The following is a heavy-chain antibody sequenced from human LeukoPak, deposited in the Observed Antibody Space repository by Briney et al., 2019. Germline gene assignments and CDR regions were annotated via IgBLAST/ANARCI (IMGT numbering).Heavy chain of an antibody. Sequence: ASVKVSCKASGYTFTSYYMHWVRQAPGQGLEWMGIINPSGGSTSYAQKFQGRVTMTRDTSTSTVYMELSSLRSEDTAVYYCARDLMTTVTSSRIYFDYWGQGTLVTVSS. CDR2: INPSGGST. CDR1: GYTFTSYY. J-gene: IGHJ4*02. D-gene: IGHD4-17*01. CDR3: ARDLMTTVTSSRIYFDY. V-gene: IGHV1-46*01.